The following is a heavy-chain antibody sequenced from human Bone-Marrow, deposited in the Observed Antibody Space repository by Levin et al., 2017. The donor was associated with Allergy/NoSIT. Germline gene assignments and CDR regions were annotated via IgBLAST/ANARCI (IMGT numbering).Heavy chain of an antibody. V-gene: IGHV5-51*01. Sequence: GESLKISCQGTGYDFPYYWIGWVRQMPGKGLEWIGVIYPGDSDTKYSPAFRGQVTISADEATSTAYLQWRSLKASDTAMYFCAASIVVVAAATQVDGFDFWGQGTMVTVSS. CDR2: IYPGDSDT. D-gene: IGHD2-15*01. CDR1: GYDFPYYW. J-gene: IGHJ3*01. CDR3: AASIVVVAAATQVDGFDF.